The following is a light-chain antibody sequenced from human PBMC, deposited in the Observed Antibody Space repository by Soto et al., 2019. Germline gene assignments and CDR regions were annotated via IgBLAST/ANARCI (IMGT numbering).Light chain of an antibody. J-gene: IGLJ1*01. CDR3: SSYTSSYTYG. CDR2: DVS. V-gene: IGLV2-18*02. CDR1: SSDVGSYNR. Sequence: QSALTQPPSVSGSPGQSVTISCTGTSSDVGSYNRVSWYQQPPGTAPKLMIYDVSNRPSGVPDRFSGSKSGNTASLTISGLQAEDEADYYCSSYTSSYTYGFGTGTKLT.